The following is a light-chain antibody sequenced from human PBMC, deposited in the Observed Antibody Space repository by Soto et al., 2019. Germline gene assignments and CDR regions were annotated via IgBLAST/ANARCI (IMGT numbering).Light chain of an antibody. CDR3: QQSYSTPLT. Sequence: DIPMTQSPSTLSASVGDRVTIHCRASQSISSWLAWYQQKPGKAPKLLIYKASSLESGVPSRFSGSGSGTDFTLTISSLQPEDFATYYCQQSYSTPLTFGGGTNVDIK. V-gene: IGKV1-5*03. J-gene: IGKJ4*01. CDR2: KAS. CDR1: QSISSW.